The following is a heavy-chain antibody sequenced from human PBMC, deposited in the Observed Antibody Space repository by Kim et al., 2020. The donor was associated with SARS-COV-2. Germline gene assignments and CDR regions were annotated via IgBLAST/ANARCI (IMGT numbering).Heavy chain of an antibody. CDR1: GYTFTSYG. J-gene: IGHJ6*02. D-gene: IGHD2-8*01. V-gene: IGHV1-18*01. CDR2: ISAYNGNT. Sequence: ASVKVSCKASGYTFTSYGISWVRQAPGQGLEWMGWISAYNGNTNYAQKLQGRVTMTTDTSTSTAYMELRSLRSDDTAVYYCARVGYCTNGVCPQGVGYYYYGMDVWGQGTTVTVSS. CDR3: ARVGYCTNGVCPQGVGYYYYGMDV.